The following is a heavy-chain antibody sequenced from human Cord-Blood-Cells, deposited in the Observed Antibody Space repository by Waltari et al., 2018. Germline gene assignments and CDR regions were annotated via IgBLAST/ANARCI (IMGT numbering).Heavy chain of an antibody. CDR2: IKPNSSGT. Sequence: QVQLVQSGAEVKKPGASVKVSCKASGYTFTGHSMHWVRQAPGQGLEWMGTIKPNSSGTNYAQKFQGRVTMNRDTSISTAYMGLSRLRSDDTAVYYCGGEFVVPAAGNWFDPWGQGTLVTVSS. D-gene: IGHD2-2*01. V-gene: IGHV1-2*02. J-gene: IGHJ5*02. CDR1: GYTFTGHS. CDR3: GGEFVVPAAGNWFDP.